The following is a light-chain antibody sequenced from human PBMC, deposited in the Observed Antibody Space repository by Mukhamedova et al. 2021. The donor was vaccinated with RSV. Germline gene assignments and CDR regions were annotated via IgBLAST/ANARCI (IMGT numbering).Light chain of an antibody. J-gene: IGKJ3*01. CDR3: QQYDDIFT. Sequence: WYQRRVHGKAPDLLIYDASKLEAGVPSRFSGSGSGIDFTFTISSLQPEDIATYFCQQYDDIFTFGPGTRVDIK. CDR2: DAS. V-gene: IGKV1-33*01.